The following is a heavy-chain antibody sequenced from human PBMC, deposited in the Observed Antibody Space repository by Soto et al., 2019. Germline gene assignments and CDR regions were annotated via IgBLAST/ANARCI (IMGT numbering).Heavy chain of an antibody. CDR1: RLTFGRYA. Sequence: LRLSCAASRLTFGRYAMSWVRQSPGKGLEWVSGISGRGTSTHYADSVKGRFTISRDNSNNTLYLQMDNLRAEDTAVYYCAKAFYREEDGYNSFDYWGQGTMVTVSS. D-gene: IGHD2-21*01. CDR2: ISGRGTST. V-gene: IGHV3-23*01. J-gene: IGHJ4*02. CDR3: AKAFYREEDGYNSFDY.